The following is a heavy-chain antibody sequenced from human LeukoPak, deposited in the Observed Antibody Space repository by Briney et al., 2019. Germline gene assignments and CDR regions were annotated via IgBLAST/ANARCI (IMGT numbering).Heavy chain of an antibody. D-gene: IGHD2-8*01. Sequence: GGSLRLSCAASGVTFSSYSMNWVRQAPGKGLEWVSSISSSSSYIYYADSVKGRFTISRDNAKNSLYLQTNSLRADDKAVYYCGRMSNGNFDYWGQGTLVTVSS. V-gene: IGHV3-21*01. CDR2: ISSSSSYI. J-gene: IGHJ4*02. CDR3: GRMSNGNFDY. CDR1: GVTFSSYS.